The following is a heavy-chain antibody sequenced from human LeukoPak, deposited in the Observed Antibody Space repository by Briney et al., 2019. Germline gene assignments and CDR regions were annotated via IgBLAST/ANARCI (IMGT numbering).Heavy chain of an antibody. Sequence: GGSLRLSCAASGFTFSINAMSWVRQAPGKGLEWVSGITGSDIRTYNADSAQGRFTISRDNSKNTLYLQIYSLRAEDTAVYYCAKDSDGTISHDFWIGYPDFWGQGTLVTVSS. V-gene: IGHV3-23*01. J-gene: IGHJ4*02. CDR1: GFTFSINA. D-gene: IGHD3-3*01. CDR2: ITGSDIRT. CDR3: AKDSDGTISHDFWIGYPDF.